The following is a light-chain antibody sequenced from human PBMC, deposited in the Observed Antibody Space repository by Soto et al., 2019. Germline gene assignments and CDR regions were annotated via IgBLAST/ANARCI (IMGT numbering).Light chain of an antibody. Sequence: QSVLNQPASVSGSPGQSITISCTGTSSDVGSCNCVSWCQQHPGKAPQLILYEVSNRPSGVSNRFSGSKSGNTASLTISGLQAEDEADYYCTSYTSSSTWVFGGGTKLTVL. CDR2: EVS. CDR3: TSYTSSSTWV. V-gene: IGLV2-14*01. CDR1: SSDVGSCNC. J-gene: IGLJ3*02.